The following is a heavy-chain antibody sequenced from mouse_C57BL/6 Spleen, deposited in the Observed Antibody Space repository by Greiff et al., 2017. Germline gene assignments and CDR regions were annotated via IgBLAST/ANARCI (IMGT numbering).Heavy chain of an antibody. CDR1: GYTFTSYW. Sequence: VQLQQPGAELVKPGASVKLSCKASGYTFTSYWMQWVKQRPGQGLEWIGEIDPSDSYTNYNQKFKGKATLTVDTSSSTAYMQLSSLTSEDSAVYYCARANYYGSSDAMDYWGQGTSVTVSS. D-gene: IGHD1-1*01. V-gene: IGHV1-50*01. CDR3: ARANYYGSSDAMDY. J-gene: IGHJ4*01. CDR2: IDPSDSYT.